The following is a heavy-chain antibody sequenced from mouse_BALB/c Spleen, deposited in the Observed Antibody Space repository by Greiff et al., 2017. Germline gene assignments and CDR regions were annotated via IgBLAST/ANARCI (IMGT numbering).Heavy chain of an antibody. Sequence: EVQLVESGGGLVKPGGSLKLSCAASGFAFSSYDMSWVRQTPEKRLEWVAYISSGGGSTYYPDTVKGRFTISRDNAKNTLYLQMSSLKSEDTAMYYCARHGDYYAMDYWGKGTSVTVSS. CDR2: ISSGGGST. V-gene: IGHV5-12-1*01. J-gene: IGHJ4*01. CDR1: GFAFSSYD. CDR3: ARHGDYYAMDY.